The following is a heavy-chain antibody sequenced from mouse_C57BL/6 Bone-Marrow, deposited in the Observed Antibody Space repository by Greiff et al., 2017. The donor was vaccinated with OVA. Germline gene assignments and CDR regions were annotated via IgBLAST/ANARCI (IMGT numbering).Heavy chain of an antibody. V-gene: IGHV1-62-2*01. Sequence: VKLMESGAELVKPGASVKLSCKASGYTFTEYTIHWVKQRSGQGLAWIGWFYPGSGSIKYNEKFKDKATLTADKSSSTVYLALSRLTAEVSAVYFCAIHGTTIVPSWFAYWGQGTTLTVSS. CDR2: FYPGSGSI. J-gene: IGHJ2*01. CDR3: AIHGTTIVPSWFAY. D-gene: IGHD1-1*01. CDR1: GYTFTEYT.